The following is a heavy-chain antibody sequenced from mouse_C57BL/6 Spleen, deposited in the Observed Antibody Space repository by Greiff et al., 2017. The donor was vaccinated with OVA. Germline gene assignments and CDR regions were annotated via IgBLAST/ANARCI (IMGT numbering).Heavy chain of an antibody. V-gene: IGHV1-82*01. CDR1: GYAFSSSW. J-gene: IGHJ4*01. CDR3: AKGDSTTGGMDY. D-gene: IGHD1-1*01. Sequence: QVQLQQSGPELVKPGASVKLSCKASGYAFSSSWMNWVQQRPGKGLEWIGRIYPGDGDTNYKGTFKGKVTMTADKSYSTAYLQLISLTSEDSAVYFCAKGDSTTGGMDYWGQGTSVTVSS. CDR2: IYPGDGDT.